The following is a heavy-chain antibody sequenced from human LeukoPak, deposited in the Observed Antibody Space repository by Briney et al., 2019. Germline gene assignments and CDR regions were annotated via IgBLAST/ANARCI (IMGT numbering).Heavy chain of an antibody. CDR2: ISGGGGST. V-gene: IGHV3-23*01. CDR3: AKGGKWDVTPFDY. Sequence: GGSLRLSCAASGFTFTSYSMNWVRQAPGKGLEWVSTISGGGGSTYYADSVKSRFTISRDNSKNTLYLQVNSLRAEDTAVYYCAKGGKWDVTPFDYWGQGTLVTVSS. D-gene: IGHD1-26*01. CDR1: GFTFTSYS. J-gene: IGHJ4*02.